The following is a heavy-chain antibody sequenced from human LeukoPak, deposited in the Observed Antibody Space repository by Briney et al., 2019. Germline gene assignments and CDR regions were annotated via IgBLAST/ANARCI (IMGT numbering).Heavy chain of an antibody. Sequence: ASVTVSCKASGYTFTGYYVHWVRQAPGQGLEWMGWINPNSGGTNYAQKFQGRVTMTRDTSISPAYMELSRLRSDDTAVYYCARGDHYDILTGYQTPSHLSDYWGQGTLVTVSS. J-gene: IGHJ4*02. D-gene: IGHD3-9*01. CDR2: INPNSGGT. CDR3: ARGDHYDILTGYQTPSHLSDY. V-gene: IGHV1-2*02. CDR1: GYTFTGYY.